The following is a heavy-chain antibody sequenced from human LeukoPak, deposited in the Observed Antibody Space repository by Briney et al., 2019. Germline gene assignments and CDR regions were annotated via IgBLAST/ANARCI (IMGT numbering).Heavy chain of an antibody. CDR2: ISGSGGST. D-gene: IGHD3-22*01. J-gene: IGHJ4*02. CDR1: GFTFSSYA. CDR3: VKFGANTYYYDRSGYYPFDY. V-gene: IGHV3-23*01. Sequence: PGGSLRLSCAASGFTFSSYAMSWVRQAPGRGLEWVSAISGSGGSTYYADSVKGRFTISRDNSKNTLYLQMKSLSAEDTGVYDCVKFGANTYYYDRSGYYPFDYWGQGNLVTVSS.